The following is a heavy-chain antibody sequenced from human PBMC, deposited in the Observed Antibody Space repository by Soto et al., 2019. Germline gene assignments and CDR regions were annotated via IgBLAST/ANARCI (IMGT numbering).Heavy chain of an antibody. Sequence: GGSLRLSCAASGFTFSSYAMHWVRQAPGKGLEWVAVISYDGSNKYYADSVKGRFTISRDNSKNTLYLQMNSLRAEDTAVYYCARPARLDRNWFDPWGQGTLVTVSS. D-gene: IGHD3-3*01. CDR3: ARPARLDRNWFDP. CDR2: ISYDGSNK. J-gene: IGHJ5*02. CDR1: GFTFSSYA. V-gene: IGHV3-30-3*01.